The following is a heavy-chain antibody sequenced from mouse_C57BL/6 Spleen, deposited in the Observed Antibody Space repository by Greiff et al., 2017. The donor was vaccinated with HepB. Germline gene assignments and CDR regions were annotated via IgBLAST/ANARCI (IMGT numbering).Heavy chain of an antibody. Sequence: VKLMESGAELVRPGTSVKVSCKASGYAFTNYLIEWVKQRPGQGLEWIGVISPGSGGTSYNEKFKGKATLTADKSSSTAYMQLSSLTSEDSAVYCCARWGDGNYDYWGQGTTLTVSS. CDR3: ARWGDGNYDY. CDR2: ISPGSGGT. J-gene: IGHJ2*01. CDR1: GYAFTNYL. V-gene: IGHV1-54*01. D-gene: IGHD2-1*01.